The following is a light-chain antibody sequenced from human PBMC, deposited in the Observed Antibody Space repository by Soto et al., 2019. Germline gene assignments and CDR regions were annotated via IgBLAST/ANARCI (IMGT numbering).Light chain of an antibody. CDR1: QSISSW. V-gene: IGKV1-5*01. CDR3: QQYNSYSWT. CDR2: DAS. J-gene: IGKJ1*01. Sequence: DIQMTQSPSTLSASVGDRVTITCRASQSISSWLAWYQQKPGKDPKLLIYDASSLESGVPSRFSGSGYGTEFTLTISSLQPDDFATYYCQQYNSYSWTFGQGTKVEIK.